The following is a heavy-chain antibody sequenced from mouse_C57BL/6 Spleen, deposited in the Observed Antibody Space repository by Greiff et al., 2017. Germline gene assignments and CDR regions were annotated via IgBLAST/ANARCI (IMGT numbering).Heavy chain of an antibody. J-gene: IGHJ2*01. D-gene: IGHD2-3*01. CDR2: IDPETGGT. CDR3: TRYDGSLDY. V-gene: IGHV1-15*01. Sequence: QVHVKQSGAELVRPGASVTLSCKASGYTFTDYEMHWVKQTPVHGLEWIGAIDPETGGTAYNQKFKGKAILTADKSSSTAYMELRSLTSEDSAVYYCTRYDGSLDYWGQGTTLTVSS. CDR1: GYTFTDYE.